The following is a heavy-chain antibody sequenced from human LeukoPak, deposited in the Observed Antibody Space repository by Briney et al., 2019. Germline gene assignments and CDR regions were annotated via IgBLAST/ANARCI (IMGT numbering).Heavy chain of an antibody. CDR3: AKAANYDILTGYYLDY. J-gene: IGHJ4*02. D-gene: IGHD3-9*01. Sequence: GGSLRLSCAASGFAFSSYAMTWVRQAPGKGLEWVSAITGGGDTTYYADSVKGRFTISRDNSKNTLYLQMNNLRAEDTAIYYCAKAANYDILTGYYLDYWGQGTLVTVSS. V-gene: IGHV3-23*01. CDR2: ITGGGDTT. CDR1: GFAFSSYA.